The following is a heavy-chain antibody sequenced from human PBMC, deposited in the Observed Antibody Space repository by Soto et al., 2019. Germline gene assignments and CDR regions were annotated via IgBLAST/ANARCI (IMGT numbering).Heavy chain of an antibody. CDR3: ARCYCSVGSCYACWHFDL. CDR2: ISASTRNT. V-gene: IGHV1-18*01. CDR1: GYTFTNYA. J-gene: IGHJ2*01. D-gene: IGHD2-15*01. Sequence: QVQLVQSGAEVKKPGASVKVSCQASGYTFTNYAISWVRQAPGQGLEGMGWISASTRNTDQAQNFRGRVTMTIDTSTNTANMELRSLRSDDTAVYYCARCYCSVGSCYACWHFDLWGRGTLVTVSS.